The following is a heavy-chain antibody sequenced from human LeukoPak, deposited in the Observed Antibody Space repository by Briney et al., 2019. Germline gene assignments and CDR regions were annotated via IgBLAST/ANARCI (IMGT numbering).Heavy chain of an antibody. CDR2: INPSGGST. CDR1: GYTFTSYY. Sequence: ASVKVSCNASGYTFTSYYMHWVREAPAQGLEWMGIINPSGGSTSYAQKFQGRVTMTRDTSTSTVYMELSSLRSEDTAVYYCARDLDSSGYENHFDYWGQGTLVTVSS. CDR3: ARDLDSSGYENHFDY. V-gene: IGHV1-46*01. J-gene: IGHJ4*02. D-gene: IGHD3-22*01.